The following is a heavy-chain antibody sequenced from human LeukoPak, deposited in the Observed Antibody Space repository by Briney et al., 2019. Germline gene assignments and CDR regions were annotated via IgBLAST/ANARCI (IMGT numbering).Heavy chain of an antibody. CDR3: ATTFGRTYYYDSSGIGN. J-gene: IGHJ4*02. V-gene: IGHV4-59*08. D-gene: IGHD3-22*01. CDR2: IYYSGST. CDR1: GGSISSYY. Sequence: PSETLSLTCTVSGGSISSYYWSWIRQPPGKGLEWIGYIYYSGSTNYNPSLKSRVTISVDTSKNQFSLKVTSVTAADTAVYYCATTFGRTYYYDSSGIGNWGQGTLVTVSS.